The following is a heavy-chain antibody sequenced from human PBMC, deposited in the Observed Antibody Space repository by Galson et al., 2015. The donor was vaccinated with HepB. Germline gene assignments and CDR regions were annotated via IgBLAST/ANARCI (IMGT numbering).Heavy chain of an antibody. Sequence: SVKVSCKASGGTFSSYAISWVRQAPGQGLEWMGGIIPIFGTANYAQKFQGRVTITADESTSTAYMELSSLRSEDTAVYYCAGGKGSIAARPDDWYFDLWGRGTLVTVSS. CDR3: AGGKGSIAARPDDWYFDL. CDR2: IIPIFGTA. CDR1: GGTFSSYA. J-gene: IGHJ2*01. V-gene: IGHV1-69*13. D-gene: IGHD6-6*01.